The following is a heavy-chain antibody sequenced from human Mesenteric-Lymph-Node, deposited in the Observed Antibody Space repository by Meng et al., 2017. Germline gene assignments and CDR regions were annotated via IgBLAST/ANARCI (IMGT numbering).Heavy chain of an antibody. V-gene: IGHV4-39*01. CDR2: IFYTGVT. CDR3: ARRRSDRNWFDP. J-gene: IGHJ5*02. CDR1: GGSFSSSDNC. Sequence: QLRHQQWDAGLLMRPATLPLPCTASGGSFSSSDNCWGWIRQPPVRGLEFIGGIFYTGVTYYRPSLKSRASVSVDTSKNQFSLELRSMTAADTAVYYCARRRSDRNWFDPWGQGTLVTVSS. D-gene: IGHD3-3*01.